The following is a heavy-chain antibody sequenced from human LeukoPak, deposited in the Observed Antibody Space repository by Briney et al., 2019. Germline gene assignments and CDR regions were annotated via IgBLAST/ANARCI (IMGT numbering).Heavy chain of an antibody. CDR2: INHSGST. CDR1: GGSFSGYY. J-gene: IGHJ4*02. Sequence: PSETLSLTCAVYGGSFSGYYWSWIRQPPGKGLEWIGEINHSGSTYYNPSLKSRVTISVDTSKNQFSLKLSSVTAADTAVYYCAGVVTIFGVVTRAFDYWGQGTLVTVSS. D-gene: IGHD3-3*01. V-gene: IGHV4-34*01. CDR3: AGVVTIFGVVTRAFDY.